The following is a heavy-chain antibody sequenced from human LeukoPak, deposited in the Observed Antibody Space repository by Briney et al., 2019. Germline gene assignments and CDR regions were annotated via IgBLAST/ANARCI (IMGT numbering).Heavy chain of an antibody. Sequence: KPSETLSLTCTVSGGSISSYYWSWIRQPPGKGLEWIGYIYYSGSTNYNPSLKSRVTISVDTSKNQFSLKLSSVTAADTAMYYCARRMATIDDAFDIWGQGTMVTVSS. CDR1: GGSISSYY. J-gene: IGHJ3*02. V-gene: IGHV4-59*01. CDR3: ARRMATIDDAFDI. D-gene: IGHD5-24*01. CDR2: IYYSGST.